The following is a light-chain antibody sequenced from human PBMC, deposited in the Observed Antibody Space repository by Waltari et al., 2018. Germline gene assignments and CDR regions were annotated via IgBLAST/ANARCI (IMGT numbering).Light chain of an antibody. CDR1: QDITTY. CDR3: EHYYEFPRM. Sequence: VIWVTQSPSLVSASTGDRVPINGRVSQDITTYLSWYQQKPGKAPKLLIYAASFVQSEFTSRFSGSGSGTDFTLTINGLQSEDFATYYCEHYYEFPRMFGQGTKVEI. V-gene: IGKV1D-8*01. J-gene: IGKJ1*01. CDR2: AAS.